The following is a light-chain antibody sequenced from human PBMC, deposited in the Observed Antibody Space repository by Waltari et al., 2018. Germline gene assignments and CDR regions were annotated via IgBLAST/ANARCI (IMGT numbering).Light chain of an antibody. Sequence: EIVMTQSPATLSVSPGERATLSCRASQSVSSNLAWYQQKPGQAPRLLIYGASTRATGSPAGLSGSGSGTEFTLTISSLQSEDFAVYYCQQYKNWPWTFCLGTKVEIK. CDR2: GAS. CDR3: QQYKNWPWT. CDR1: QSVSSN. V-gene: IGKV3-15*01. J-gene: IGKJ1*01.